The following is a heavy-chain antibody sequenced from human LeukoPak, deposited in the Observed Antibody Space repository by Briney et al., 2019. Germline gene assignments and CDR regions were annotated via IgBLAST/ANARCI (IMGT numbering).Heavy chain of an antibody. CDR3: AREMDGYNFGYYFDY. CDR2: IYSGGST. V-gene: IGHV3-NL1*01. D-gene: IGHD5-24*01. J-gene: IGHJ4*02. Sequence: GRSLRLSCAASGFAFSSSGMHWVRQAPGKGLEWVSIIYSGGSTYYADSVSGRFTISRDNSKNTLYLQMNSLRAEDTAVYYCAREMDGYNFGYYFDYWGQGTLVTVSS. CDR1: GFAFSSSG.